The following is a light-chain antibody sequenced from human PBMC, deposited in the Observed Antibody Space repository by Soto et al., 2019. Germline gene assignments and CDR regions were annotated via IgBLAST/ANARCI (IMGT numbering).Light chain of an antibody. CDR2: EVS. Sequence: QSALTQPPSASGSPGQSVTISCTGTSSDVGAYNYVSWYQQRPGKVPKLIIYEVSKRPSGVPDRFSGSKSGNTASLTVSGLQADDAADYYCTSYAGSNNFVVFGTGTKLTV. J-gene: IGLJ1*01. CDR1: SSDVGAYNY. CDR3: TSYAGSNNFVV. V-gene: IGLV2-8*01.